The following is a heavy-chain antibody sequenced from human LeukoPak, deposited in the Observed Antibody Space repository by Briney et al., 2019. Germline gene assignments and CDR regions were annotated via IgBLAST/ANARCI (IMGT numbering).Heavy chain of an antibody. CDR3: AKVGAWELQRVFEN. CDR2: VGRDGSEK. CDR1: GFTFSDYW. D-gene: IGHD1-26*01. J-gene: IGHJ1*01. Sequence: GGSLRLSCVASGFTFSDYWMTWVRQVPGKGLEWVANVGRDGSEKNYVDSVKGRFTISRDNAKKSLYLEMNSLRVEDTALYYCAKVGAWELQRVFENWGQGTLVTVPS. V-gene: IGHV3-7*01.